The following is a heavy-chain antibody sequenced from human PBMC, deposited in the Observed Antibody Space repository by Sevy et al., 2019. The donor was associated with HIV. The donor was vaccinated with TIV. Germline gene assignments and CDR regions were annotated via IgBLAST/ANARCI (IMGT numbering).Heavy chain of an antibody. J-gene: IGHJ4*02. CDR1: GFTFRNYV. CDR3: ARVGIFEKSESQYRFMDY. V-gene: IGHV3-23*01. CDR2: ISDGGGTT. D-gene: IGHD6-6*01. Sequence: GGSLRLSCAASGFTFRNYVMNWVRQPPGKGLEWVSVISDGGGTTYYADSVKGRFTISRDDSKSTLYLQMNSLRVEDTAVYYCARVGIFEKSESQYRFMDYWGQGTLVTVSS.